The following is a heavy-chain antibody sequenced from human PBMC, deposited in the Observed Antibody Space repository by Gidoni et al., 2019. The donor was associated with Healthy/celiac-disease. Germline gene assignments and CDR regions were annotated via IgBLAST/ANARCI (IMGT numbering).Heavy chain of an antibody. V-gene: IGHV4-39*01. CDR3: ARQGEWLADY. D-gene: IGHD6-19*01. J-gene: IGHJ4*02. Sequence: QLQLQASCPGLVKPSETLSLTCTVSGASISSSSYYWGWIRQRPGKGLEWIGSIYYSGSTYYNPSLKSRVTISVDTSKNQFALKLSSVTAADTAVYYCARQGEWLADYWGQGTLVTVSS. CDR2: IYYSGST. CDR1: GASISSSSYY.